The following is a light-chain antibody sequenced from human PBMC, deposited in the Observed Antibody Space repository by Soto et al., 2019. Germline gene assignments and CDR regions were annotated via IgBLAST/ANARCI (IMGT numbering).Light chain of an antibody. J-gene: IGKJ1*01. CDR3: QQSYSTPRT. Sequence: DIQMTQSPSSLSASVGDRVTITCRASQSISRHLNWYQQKPGKAPKLLIYAASSLQSGVPSRFSGSGSGTDFTLTISSLQPEDFATYYCQQSYSTPRTFGQGTKWIS. CDR1: QSISRH. CDR2: AAS. V-gene: IGKV1-39*01.